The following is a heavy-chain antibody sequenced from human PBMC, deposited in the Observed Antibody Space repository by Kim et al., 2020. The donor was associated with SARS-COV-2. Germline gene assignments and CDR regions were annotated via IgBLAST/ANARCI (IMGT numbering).Heavy chain of an antibody. V-gene: IGHV1-3*01. Sequence: ASVKVSCKASGYRFTDYAIHWVRQAPGQGLEWVGWINPANGYTMYSDKFLGRVTFTMDTYASTAYMEVNSLKSGDTAVFYCGRDLNPRHFDDWGQGSLITVSP. CDR1: GYRFTDYA. CDR3: GRDLNPRHFDD. CDR2: INPANGYT. J-gene: IGHJ4*02.